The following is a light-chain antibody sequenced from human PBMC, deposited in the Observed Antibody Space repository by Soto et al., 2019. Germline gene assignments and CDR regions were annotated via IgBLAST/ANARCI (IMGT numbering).Light chain of an antibody. CDR3: QQSSNWTLT. Sequence: IELTHSPGTLSFSPGEIATLSVRGIQSVSSSYLAWYQQKPGQAPRLLIYDASSRATGIPDRFSGSGSGTEFTLTISSLKSEDLALYYCQQSSNWTLTFGQGTRMEI. CDR1: QSVSSSY. V-gene: IGKV3D-20*02. CDR2: DAS. J-gene: IGKJ5*01.